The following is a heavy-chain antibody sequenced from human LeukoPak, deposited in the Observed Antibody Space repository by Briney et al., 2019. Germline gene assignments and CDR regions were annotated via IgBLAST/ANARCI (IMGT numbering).Heavy chain of an antibody. CDR1: GFTFSSYG. CDR2: IWYDGSNK. Sequence: AGGSLRLSCAASGFTFSSYGMHWVRQAPGKGLEWVAVIWYDGSNKYYADSVKGRFTISRDNSKNTLYLQMNNLRAEDTAVYYCAREAVGYSSGRRWFDPWGQGTLVTVSS. J-gene: IGHJ5*02. CDR3: AREAVGYSSGRRWFDP. V-gene: IGHV3-33*01. D-gene: IGHD6-19*01.